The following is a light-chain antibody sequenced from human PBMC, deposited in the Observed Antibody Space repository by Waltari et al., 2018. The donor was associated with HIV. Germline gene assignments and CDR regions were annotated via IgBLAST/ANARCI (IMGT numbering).Light chain of an antibody. CDR1: SRDVGAYNY. Sequence: HSALTQPASVSGPPGQSITISCTGTSRDVGAYNYVSWYQQHPAKPPILIIYDVTKRPSGVPNRFSGSKSGNTASLTISGLRAEDEADYYCTSYASGSTPCVFGTGTKVTVL. CDR2: DVT. J-gene: IGLJ1*01. CDR3: TSYASGSTPCV. V-gene: IGLV2-14*03.